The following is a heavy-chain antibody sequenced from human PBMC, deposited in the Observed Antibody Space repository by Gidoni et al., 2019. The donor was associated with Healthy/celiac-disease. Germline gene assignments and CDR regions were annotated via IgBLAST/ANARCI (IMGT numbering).Heavy chain of an antibody. CDR3: AKDVFSGWYFGYYYYYYMDV. J-gene: IGHJ6*03. D-gene: IGHD6-19*01. Sequence: EVQLVESGGGLVQPGRSLRLSCAASGFTFDDYAMHWVRQAPGKGLEWVSGISWNSGSIGYADSVKGRFTISRDNAKNSLYLQMNSLRAEDTALYYCAKDVFSGWYFGYYYYYYMDVWGKGTTVTVSS. CDR2: ISWNSGSI. V-gene: IGHV3-9*01. CDR1: GFTFDDYA.